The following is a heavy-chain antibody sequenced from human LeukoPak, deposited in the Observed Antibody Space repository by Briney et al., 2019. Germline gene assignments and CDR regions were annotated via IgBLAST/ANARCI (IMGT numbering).Heavy chain of an antibody. D-gene: IGHD5-24*01. CDR3: AKDTRRDGYKTVLDY. Sequence: GGSLRLSCPPCGCTFDDYAMHWVRQAPGKGLEWVSLISWDGGSTYYADSVKGRFTISRDNSKNSLYLQMNSQRAEDTALYYCAKDTRRDGYKTVLDYWGQGTLVTVS. CDR1: GCTFDDYA. J-gene: IGHJ4*02. CDR2: ISWDGGST. V-gene: IGHV3-43D*03.